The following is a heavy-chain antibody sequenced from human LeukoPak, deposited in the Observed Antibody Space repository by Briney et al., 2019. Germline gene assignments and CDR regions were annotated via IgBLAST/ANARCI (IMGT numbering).Heavy chain of an antibody. D-gene: IGHD1-26*01. CDR2: ISASDTST. CDR3: AKARATIYYFDC. Sequence: PGGSPRLSCAASGFTFSSFAMSWVRQAPGEGLEWVSAISASDTSTYYADSVKGRFTISRDNSKSTLYLQMNSLRAEDTAVYFCAKARATIYYFDCWGQGTLVTVSS. J-gene: IGHJ4*02. V-gene: IGHV3-23*01. CDR1: GFTFSSFA.